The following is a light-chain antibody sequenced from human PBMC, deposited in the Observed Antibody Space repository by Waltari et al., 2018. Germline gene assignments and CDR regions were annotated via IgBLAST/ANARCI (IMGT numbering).Light chain of an antibody. V-gene: IGKV3-20*01. Sequence: EVVLTQSPGTLSLSPGDTATLSCRARPSLSSTYLAWYQQKAGQRPRLLIFRTSNRATGVPDRFSGSVSGTDFTLTISRLEPDDFAVYFCQEFGTSGTFGQGTRLEFK. CDR2: RTS. J-gene: IGKJ1*01. CDR3: QEFGTSGT. CDR1: PSLSSTY.